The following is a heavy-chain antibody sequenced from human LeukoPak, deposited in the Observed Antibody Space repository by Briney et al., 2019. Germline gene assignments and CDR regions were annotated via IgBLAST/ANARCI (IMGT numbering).Heavy chain of an antibody. CDR3: ARVSGGGHSNWFDP. CDR1: GYTFTSYG. V-gene: IGHV7-4-1*02. D-gene: IGHD2-15*01. CDR2: INTNTGNP. Sequence: GASVKVSCKASGYTFTSYGISWVRQAPGQGLEWMGWINTNTGNPTYAQGFTGRFVFSLDTSVSTAYLQISSLKAEDTAVYYCARVSGGGHSNWFDPWGQGTLVTVSS. J-gene: IGHJ5*02.